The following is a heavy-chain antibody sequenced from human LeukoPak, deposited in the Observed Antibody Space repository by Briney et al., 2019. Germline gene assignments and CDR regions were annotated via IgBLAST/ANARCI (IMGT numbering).Heavy chain of an antibody. CDR2: IYHSGST. Sequence: SETLSFTCAVSGGSISSGGYSWSWIRQPPGKGLEWIGYIYHSGSTYYNPSLKSRVTISVDRSKNQFSLKQSSVTAADTAVYYCARGGEGYGYVVDYWGQGTLVTVSS. CDR1: GGSISSGGYS. V-gene: IGHV4-30-2*01. J-gene: IGHJ4*02. D-gene: IGHD5-18*01. CDR3: ARGGEGYGYVVDY.